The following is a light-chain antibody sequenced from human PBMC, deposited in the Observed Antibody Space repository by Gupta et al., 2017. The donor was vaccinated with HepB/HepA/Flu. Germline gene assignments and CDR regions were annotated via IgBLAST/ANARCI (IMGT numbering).Light chain of an antibody. J-gene: IGKJ2*01. CDR1: QSGWASSKKQNY. CDR3: QHEDSPPYT. V-gene: IGKV4-1*01. CDR2: GGS. Sequence: DIVMTQSPYSLPVSLGDRPTINCKSRQSGWASSKKQNYLDWYQQKRRQPPKLLIHGGSTRKNGVPDRFSGSGSGADFTLTIDNLQAEDVAIYYCQHEDSPPYTFGQGTKLEIK.